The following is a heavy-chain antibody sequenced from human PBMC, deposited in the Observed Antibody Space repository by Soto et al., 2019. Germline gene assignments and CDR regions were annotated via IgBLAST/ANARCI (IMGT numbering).Heavy chain of an antibody. CDR3: ASDTVTLIGVVTPPDS. J-gene: IGHJ4*02. CDR2: IIPTLDRT. CDR1: GVSFNSFH. D-gene: IGHD3-3*01. V-gene: IGHV1-69*08. Sequence: QVQLVQSGAEVKRPGSSVKVSCKSSGVSFNSFHFNWVRQAPGQGLEWMGMIIPTLDRTQYAQMFQARVTITADKSTRTAYMEMSGLEYVDTAVYYCASDTVTLIGVVTPPDSWGQGTLVTVSS.